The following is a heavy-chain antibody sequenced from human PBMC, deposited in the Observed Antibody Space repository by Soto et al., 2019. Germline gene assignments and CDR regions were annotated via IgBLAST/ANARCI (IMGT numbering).Heavy chain of an antibody. Sequence: XAVKVSCKPSGCPFTYFAIRWVRQTPGLSLEWMGWINAGIGNMRYSQKFQGRVSLTRDTSTSTVFMELRRLTPEDTAVYYCARPTCTTPDCLRPYDLYGLDVWGHGTTVTVSS. CDR1: GCPFTYFA. D-gene: IGHD2-8*01. CDR3: ARPTCTTPDCLRPYDLYGLDV. J-gene: IGHJ6*02. V-gene: IGHV1-3*01. CDR2: INAGIGNM.